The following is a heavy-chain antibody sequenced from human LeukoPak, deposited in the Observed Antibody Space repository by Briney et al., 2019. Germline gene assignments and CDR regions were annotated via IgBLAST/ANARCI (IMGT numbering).Heavy chain of an antibody. D-gene: IGHD2-2*01. CDR2: ISAYNGNT. CDR3: ARTHIVVVPAAMYWYFDL. J-gene: IGHJ2*01. CDR1: GYTFTSYG. V-gene: IGHV1-18*01. Sequence: ASVKVSCKASGYTFTSYGISWVRQAPGQGLEWMGWISAYNGNTNYAQKLQGRATMTTDTSTSTAYMELRSLRSDDTAVYYCARTHIVVVPAAMYWYFDLWGRGTLVTVSS.